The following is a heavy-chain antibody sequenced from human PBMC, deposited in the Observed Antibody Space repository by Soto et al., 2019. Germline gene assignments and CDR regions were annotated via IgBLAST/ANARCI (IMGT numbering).Heavy chain of an antibody. J-gene: IGHJ1*01. V-gene: IGHV4-31*03. CDR1: GGSISSGDDY. CDR3: ARTSGDYGLSKYFQH. D-gene: IGHD4-17*01. Sequence: PSETLSLTCTVSGGSISSGDDYWSWIRQLPGKGLEWIGYIYYSGTTFHNPSLKSRVSISVDTSKNLFSLKLSSMTAADTALYYCARTSGDYGLSKYFQHWGQGTLVTVSS. CDR2: IYYSGTT.